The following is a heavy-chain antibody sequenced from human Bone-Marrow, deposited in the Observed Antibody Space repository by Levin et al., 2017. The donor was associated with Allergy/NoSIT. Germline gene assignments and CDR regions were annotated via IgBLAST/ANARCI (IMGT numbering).Heavy chain of an antibody. CDR3: ARAGYSSVRGVYYGMDV. V-gene: IGHV4-59*01. CDR2: VYFSGST. D-gene: IGHD6-19*01. J-gene: IGHJ6*02. CDR1: NGSFSGYF. Sequence: SQTLSLTCTVSNGSFSGYFWTWIRQPPGKGLEWIGYVYFSGSTSYNPSLNSRVTISVHTSKIEFSLRLRSVTAADTGTYYCARAGYSSVRGVYYGMDVWGPGTTVTVSS.